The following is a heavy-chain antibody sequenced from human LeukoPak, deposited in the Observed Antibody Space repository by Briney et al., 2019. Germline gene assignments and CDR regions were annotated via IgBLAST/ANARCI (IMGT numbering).Heavy chain of an antibody. CDR1: GFTFSAYA. J-gene: IGHJ4*02. Sequence: GGSLRLSCAASGFTFSAYAMSWVRQAPGKGLEWVSVIYSGGNTHYADSVTGRFTISRDNSQNTLYLQMNSLRPEDTAVYYCTRLLYYYDSDIYQRYFDYWGQGTLVTVSS. V-gene: IGHV3-53*01. CDR2: IYSGGNT. CDR3: TRLLYYYDSDIYQRYFDY. D-gene: IGHD3-22*01.